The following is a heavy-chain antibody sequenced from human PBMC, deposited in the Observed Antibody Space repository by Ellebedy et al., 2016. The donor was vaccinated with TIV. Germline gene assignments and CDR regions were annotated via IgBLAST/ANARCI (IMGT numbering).Heavy chain of an antibody. CDR1: GYTFTSYG. J-gene: IGHJ6*02. Sequence: AASVKVSCKASGYTFTSYGISWVRQAPGQGLEWMGWISAYNGNTNYAQKLQGRVIMTTDTSTSTAYMELRSLRSDDTAVYYCARDCMWTVGVRTTYYYYYGMDVWGQGTTVTVSS. V-gene: IGHV1-18*04. D-gene: IGHD1-1*01. CDR3: ARDCMWTVGVRTTYYYYYGMDV. CDR2: ISAYNGNT.